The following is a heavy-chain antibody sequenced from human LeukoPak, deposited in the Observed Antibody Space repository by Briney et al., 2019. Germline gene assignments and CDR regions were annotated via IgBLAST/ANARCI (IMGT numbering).Heavy chain of an antibody. J-gene: IGHJ4*02. CDR3: ARGIRQYAKSYFDY. D-gene: IGHD4-11*01. CDR1: GFNFSDYH. V-gene: IGHV3-11*01. CDR2: ISSSGTTI. Sequence: GGSLRLSCVASGFNFSDYHMSWIRQAPGKGLEWLSYISSSGTTIYYTDSVKGRFTISRDNAKNSLYLQMNSLRAEDTAVYYCARGIRQYAKSYFDYWGQGTLVTVSS.